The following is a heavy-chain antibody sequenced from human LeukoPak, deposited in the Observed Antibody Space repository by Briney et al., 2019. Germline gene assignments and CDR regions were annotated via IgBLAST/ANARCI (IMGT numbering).Heavy chain of an antibody. CDR2: ISVNGGNK. CDR3: AKSSWFGELSPPFDY. CDR1: GLTFSSCA. V-gene: IGHV3-23*01. D-gene: IGHD3-10*01. Sequence: GGSLRLSCAASGLTFSSCAMSWVSHASGKGREDVSAISVNGGNKYYAESVKGRFPIPRDNSKNTLYLAMNSLRAEDTAVYYCAKSSWFGELSPPFDYWGQGKLVTVSS. J-gene: IGHJ4*02.